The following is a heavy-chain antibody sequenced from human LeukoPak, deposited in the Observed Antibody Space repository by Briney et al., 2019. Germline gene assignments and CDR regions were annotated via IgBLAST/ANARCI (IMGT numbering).Heavy chain of an antibody. CDR2: IYYSGST. V-gene: IGHV4-31*03. J-gene: IGHJ1*01. D-gene: IGHD4-23*01. CDR1: GGSISSGGYY. CDR3: ARDRYGGNFGYFQH. Sequence: SETLSPTCTVSGGSISSGGYYWSWIRQHPGKGLEWIGYIYYSGSTYYNPSLKSRVTISVDTSKNQFSLKLSSVTAADTAVYYCARDRYGGNFGYFQHWGQGTLVTVSS.